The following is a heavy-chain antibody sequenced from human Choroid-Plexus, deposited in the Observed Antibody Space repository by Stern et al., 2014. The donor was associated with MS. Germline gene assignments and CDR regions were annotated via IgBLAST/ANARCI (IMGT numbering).Heavy chain of an antibody. D-gene: IGHD2/OR15-2a*01. CDR3: AKDRQYLTYFFDH. CDR1: GFTFGSCA. CDR2: VSYDGSNK. J-gene: IGHJ5*02. V-gene: IGHV3-30*18. Sequence: QVQLVQSGGGVVQHGRPLRLSCVVSGFTFGSCAMHWVRQAPGKGLEWVAGVSYDGSNKYYADSVKGRFTISRDNSQNTLYMQMSSLRPEDTAVYYCAKDRQYLTYFFDHWGQGSLVTVSS.